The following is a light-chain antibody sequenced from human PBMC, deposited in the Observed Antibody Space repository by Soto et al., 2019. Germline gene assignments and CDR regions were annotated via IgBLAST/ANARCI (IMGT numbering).Light chain of an antibody. CDR2: DNN. Sequence: QSVLTQPPSVSAAPGQKVTISCSASSSNIGSNFLSWYQQLPGTAPKLLIYDNNQRPSGIPDRFSGSKSGTSATLGITGLQTGDEADYYCGTWDDSLSVVVFGGGTKVTVL. V-gene: IGLV1-51*01. CDR1: SSNIGSNF. CDR3: GTWDDSLSVVV. J-gene: IGLJ2*01.